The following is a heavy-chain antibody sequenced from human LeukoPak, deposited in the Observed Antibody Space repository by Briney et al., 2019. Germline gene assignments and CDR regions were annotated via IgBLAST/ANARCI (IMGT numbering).Heavy chain of an antibody. V-gene: IGHV1-3*04. CDR1: GYTFTNYG. D-gene: IGHD3-10*01. J-gene: IGHJ1*01. Sequence: ASVKVSCKTSGYTFTNYGMHWVRQAPRQSPEWMGWINTGNGNTKSSQKFQDRVTLTRGTSASTAYMELNSLNSEDTAVYYCARVPLSDATGHYYPHWGQGTLVTVSS. CDR2: INTGNGNT. CDR3: ARVPLSDATGHYYPH.